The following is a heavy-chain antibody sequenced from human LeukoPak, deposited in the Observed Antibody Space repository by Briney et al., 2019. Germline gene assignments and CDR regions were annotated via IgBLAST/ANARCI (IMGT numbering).Heavy chain of an antibody. D-gene: IGHD4-23*01. CDR1: GFTFSSFD. V-gene: IGHV3-48*03. CDR2: ISSSGRSV. CDR3: ARDYGGNPGY. Sequence: GGSLRLSCAASGFTFSSFDMNWVRQAPGKGLEWVSYISSSGRSVYYADSVKGRFTISRDNAKNPLYLQMNSLRAEDTAVYYCARDYGGNPGYWGQGTLVTVSS. J-gene: IGHJ4*02.